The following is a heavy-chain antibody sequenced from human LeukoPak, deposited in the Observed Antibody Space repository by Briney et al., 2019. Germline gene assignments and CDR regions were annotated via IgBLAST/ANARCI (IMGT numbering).Heavy chain of an antibody. CDR2: ISAYNGNT. Sequence: ASVKVSCKASGYTFTSYGISWVRQAPGQGLEWMGWISAYNGNTNYAQKLQGRVTMTTDTSTSTAYMELRSLRSDDTAVYYCARAHPPHYSSGLYLYFDYWGQGTLVTVSS. CDR3: ARAHPPHYSSGLYLYFDY. D-gene: IGHD6-19*01. J-gene: IGHJ4*02. V-gene: IGHV1-18*01. CDR1: GYTFTSYG.